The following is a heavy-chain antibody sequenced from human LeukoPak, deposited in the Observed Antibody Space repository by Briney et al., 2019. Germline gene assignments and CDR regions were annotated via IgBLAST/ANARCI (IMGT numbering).Heavy chain of an antibody. D-gene: IGHD2-8*02. CDR2: IWFDGSKD. Sequence: AGGSLRLSCAASGFTFSSYSMNWVRQAPGKGLEWVAIIWFDGSKDYHADSVKGRFTISRDNSRNTLFLQMDSLRVEDTALYYCARDVTGSLDYWGQGTLVTVSS. V-gene: IGHV3-33*08. CDR1: GFTFSSYS. CDR3: ARDVTGSLDY. J-gene: IGHJ4*02.